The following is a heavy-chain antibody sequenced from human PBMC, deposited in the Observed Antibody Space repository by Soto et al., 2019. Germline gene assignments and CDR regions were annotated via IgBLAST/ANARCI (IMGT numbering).Heavy chain of an antibody. CDR1: GGSISSGDYY. D-gene: IGHD2-21*01. Sequence: SETLSLTCTVSGGSISSGDYYWSWIRQPPGKGLEWIGYIYYSGSTYYNPSLKSRVTISVDTSKNQFSLKLSSVTAADTAVYYCARVFSISAPDAFDIWGQGTRVTVSS. CDR2: IYYSGST. V-gene: IGHV4-30-4*01. CDR3: ARVFSISAPDAFDI. J-gene: IGHJ3*02.